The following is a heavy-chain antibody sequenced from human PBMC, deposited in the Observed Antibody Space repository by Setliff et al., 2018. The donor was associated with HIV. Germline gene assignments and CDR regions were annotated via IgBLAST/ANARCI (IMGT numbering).Heavy chain of an antibody. J-gene: IGHJ4*02. CDR3: AKAWGSGYPSFESALMFDV. D-gene: IGHD3-3*01. V-gene: IGHV3-23*01. Sequence: GGSLRLSCAASAFTFSSYSVSWVRQAPGKGLEWVSAISGSGDSTYYADSVKGRFTIFRDNSKNTLYLQMNSLRAEDTAIYYCAKAWGSGYPSFESALMFDVWGQGTLVTVS. CDR1: AFTFSSYS. CDR2: ISGSGDST.